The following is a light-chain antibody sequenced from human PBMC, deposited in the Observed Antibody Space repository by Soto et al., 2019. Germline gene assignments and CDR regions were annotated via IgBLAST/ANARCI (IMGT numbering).Light chain of an antibody. V-gene: IGLV1-36*01. CDR3: AAWDDSLNGPV. Sequence: QSVLTQPPSVSEAPRQRVTISCSGSSFNIGNNAVNWYQQLPRKAPKLLIYYDDLLPSGVSDRFSGSKSGTSASLAISGLQSEDEADYYCAAWDDSLNGPVFGGGTKLTVL. CDR2: YDD. CDR1: SFNIGNNA. J-gene: IGLJ2*01.